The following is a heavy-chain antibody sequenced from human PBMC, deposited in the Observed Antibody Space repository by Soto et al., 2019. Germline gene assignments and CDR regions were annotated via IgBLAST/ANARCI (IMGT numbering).Heavy chain of an antibody. Sequence: PSETLSLTCAVSVGSISSYYWSLIRQPPGKGLEWIGYIYYSGSTNYNPSLKSRVTISVDTSKNQFSLKLTSVTAADTAVYYCARSRYTSGWWTPPFDYWGQGTLVTVSS. V-gene: IGHV4-59*01. CDR3: ARSRYTSGWWTPPFDY. J-gene: IGHJ4*02. CDR2: IYYSGST. D-gene: IGHD6-19*01. CDR1: VGSISSYY.